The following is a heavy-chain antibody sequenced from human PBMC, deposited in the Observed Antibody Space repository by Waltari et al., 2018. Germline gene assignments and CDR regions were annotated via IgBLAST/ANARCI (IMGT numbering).Heavy chain of an antibody. CDR2: ISGSGGST. CDR1: GFTFSSYA. V-gene: IGHV3-23*01. Sequence: EVQLLESGGGLVQPGGSLRLSCAASGFTFSSYAMSWVRQAPGKGREWVTAISGSGGSTYYADSVKGRFTISRDNSKNMLYLQMNSLRAEDTAVYYCAKNRYSSSLSANWGQGTLVTVSS. D-gene: IGHD6-6*01. CDR3: AKNRYSSSLSAN. J-gene: IGHJ4*02.